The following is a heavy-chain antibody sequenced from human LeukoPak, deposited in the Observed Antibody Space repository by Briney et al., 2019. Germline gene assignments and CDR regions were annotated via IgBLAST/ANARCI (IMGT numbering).Heavy chain of an antibody. Sequence: SAKVSCKASGGTFSSYAISWVRQAPGQGLEWMGGIIPIFGTANYAQKFQGRVTITADESTSTAYMELSSLRSEDTAVYYCASSTVLLWFGEPNNWFDPWGQGTLVTVSS. V-gene: IGHV1-69*01. CDR3: ASSTVLLWFGEPNNWFDP. CDR1: GGTFSSYA. CDR2: IIPIFGTA. D-gene: IGHD3-10*01. J-gene: IGHJ5*02.